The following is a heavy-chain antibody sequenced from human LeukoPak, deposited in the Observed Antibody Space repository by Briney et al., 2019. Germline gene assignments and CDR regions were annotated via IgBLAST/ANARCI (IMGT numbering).Heavy chain of an antibody. CDR3: ARETPYSNSWTDFES. D-gene: IGHD6-13*01. CDR1: GFTFSSYW. J-gene: IGHJ4*02. CDR2: IKGDGSEK. Sequence: GGSLRLSCAASGFTFSSYWMTWVRQAPGKGLEWVGNIKGDGSEKYYVDSVKGRFTISRDNAKNSLYLQMNSLRAEDTAVYYCARETPYSNSWTDFESWGQGILVTVSS. V-gene: IGHV3-7*01.